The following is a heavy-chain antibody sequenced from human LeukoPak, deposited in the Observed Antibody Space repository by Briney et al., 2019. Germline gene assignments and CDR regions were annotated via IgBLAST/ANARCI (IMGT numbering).Heavy chain of an antibody. CDR3: ARIGGSGSV. Sequence: GASVKVSCKVSGYTLTELSMHWVRQAPGKGLEWMGGFDPEDGETIYAQKFQGRVTMTRDTSTSTVYMELSSLRSEDTAVYYCARIGGSGSVWGQGTLVTVSS. CDR1: GYTLTELS. CDR2: FDPEDGET. J-gene: IGHJ4*02. V-gene: IGHV1-24*01. D-gene: IGHD3-10*01.